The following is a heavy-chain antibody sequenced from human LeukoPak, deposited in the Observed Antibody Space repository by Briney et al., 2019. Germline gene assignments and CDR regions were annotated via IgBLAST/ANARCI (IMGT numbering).Heavy chain of an antibody. D-gene: IGHD5-24*01. CDR1: GYTFTDHY. J-gene: IGHJ4*02. CDR2: INPYTGVT. CDR3: ARDRGGGGERWPQLTYYFDS. V-gene: IGHV1-2*02. Sequence: ASVKVSCQASGYTFTDHYLHWVRQAPGQGLEWMGWINPYTGVTMYAQKFQDRVTMSSDTSITTAYMELRRLRSDDTAVYYCARDRGGGGERWPQLTYYFDSWGQGTLVTVSS.